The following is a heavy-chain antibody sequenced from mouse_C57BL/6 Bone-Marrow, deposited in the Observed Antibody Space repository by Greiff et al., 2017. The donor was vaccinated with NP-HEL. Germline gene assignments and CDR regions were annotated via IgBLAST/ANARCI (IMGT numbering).Heavy chain of an antibody. Sequence: EVQLLQSGADLVRPGASVKLSCTASGFTFNDYYMHWVNQTPEQGLEWIGWIGPENGDTEYASKFQGQVTITADTSSNTAYLQISSLTSEDTAVYYCTTNEYDYVSYWGQGTTLTVSS. CDR1: GFTFNDYY. CDR2: IGPENGDT. J-gene: IGHJ2*01. V-gene: IGHV14-4*01. CDR3: TTNEYDYVSY. D-gene: IGHD2-4*01.